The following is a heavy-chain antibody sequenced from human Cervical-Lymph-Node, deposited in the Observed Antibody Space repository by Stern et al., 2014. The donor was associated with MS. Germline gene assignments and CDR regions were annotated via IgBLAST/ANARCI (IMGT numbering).Heavy chain of an antibody. Sequence: VQLVESGGGVVQPGRSLRLSCAASGFTFSSSGVHWVRQAPGKGLEWLAVIWYDGSNRYYADSVKGRFTISRDSSKNTLYLQMNSLRAEDTAVYYCAREGVNTAEYFQHWGQGTLVPVSS. J-gene: IGHJ1*01. D-gene: IGHD2-8*01. CDR1: GFTFSSSG. CDR2: IWYDGSNR. V-gene: IGHV3-33*01. CDR3: AREGVNTAEYFQH.